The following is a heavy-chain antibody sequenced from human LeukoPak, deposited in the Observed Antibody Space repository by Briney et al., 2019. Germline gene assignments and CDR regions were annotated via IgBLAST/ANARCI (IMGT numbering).Heavy chain of an antibody. CDR3: ASGFSSSPYFDY. J-gene: IGHJ4*02. V-gene: IGHV3-21*01. CDR2: ITGSSSYI. CDR1: GITFSSHA. Sequence: GGSLRLSCSVSGITFSSHAMHWVRQAPGKRLEWVSFITGSSSYIYYTDSVKGRFTISRDNAKNSLFLQMNSLRDEDTAVYYCASGFSSSPYFDYWGQGTLVTVSS. D-gene: IGHD6-6*01.